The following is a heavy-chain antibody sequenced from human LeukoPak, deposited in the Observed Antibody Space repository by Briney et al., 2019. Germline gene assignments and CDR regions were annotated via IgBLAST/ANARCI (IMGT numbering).Heavy chain of an antibody. Sequence: SVKVSCKTSGGTFSSSAITWVRQAPGQGLEWMGGIIPIFGTANYAQKFQGRVTITADESTSTAYMELSSLRSEDTAVYYCARERGGDYPTRDFDYWGQGTLVTVSS. CDR1: GGTFSSSA. CDR3: ARERGGDYPTRDFDY. D-gene: IGHD2-21*02. V-gene: IGHV1-69*01. J-gene: IGHJ4*02. CDR2: IIPIFGTA.